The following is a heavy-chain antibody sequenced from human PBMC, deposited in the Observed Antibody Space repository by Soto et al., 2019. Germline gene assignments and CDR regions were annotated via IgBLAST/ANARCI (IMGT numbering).Heavy chain of an antibody. V-gene: IGHV4-31*03. D-gene: IGHD3-10*01. Sequence: KAXGTLSLTFTVSGGSISSGGYYWGWIRQHPGKGLEWIGYIYYSGSTYYNPSLKSRVTISVDTSKNQFSLKLSSVTAADTAVYYCARDKHYSGSGKDGMDVWGQGTTVTVSS. CDR1: GGSISSGGYY. J-gene: IGHJ6*02. CDR3: ARDKHYSGSGKDGMDV. CDR2: IYYSGST.